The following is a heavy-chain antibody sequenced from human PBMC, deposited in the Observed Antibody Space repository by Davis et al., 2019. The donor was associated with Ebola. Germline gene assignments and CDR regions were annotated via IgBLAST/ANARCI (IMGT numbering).Heavy chain of an antibody. CDR1: GYTFTSYD. CDR3: ARGQDDFWSGYHDANNWFDP. J-gene: IGHJ5*02. D-gene: IGHD3-3*01. V-gene: IGHV1-8*01. CDR2: MNPNSGNT. Sequence: ASVKVSCKASGYTFTSYDINWVRQATGQGLEWMGWMNPNSGNTGYAQKFQGRVTMTRNTSISTAYMELSSLRSEDTAVYYCARGQDDFWSGYHDANNWFDPWGQGTLVTVSS.